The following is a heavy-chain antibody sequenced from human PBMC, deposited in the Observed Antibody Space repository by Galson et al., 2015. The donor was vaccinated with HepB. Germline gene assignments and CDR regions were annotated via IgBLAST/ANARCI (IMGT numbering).Heavy chain of an antibody. Sequence: SLRLSCAASGFTFSNAWMSWVRQAPGKGLEWVGRIKSKTDGGTTDYAAPVKGRFTISRDDSKNTLYLQMNSLKTEDTAVYYCTTEVTMVRGVIIPFDYWGQGTLVTVSS. CDR2: IKSKTDGGTT. J-gene: IGHJ4*02. CDR1: GFTFSNAW. CDR3: TTEVTMVRGVIIPFDY. V-gene: IGHV3-15*01. D-gene: IGHD3-10*01.